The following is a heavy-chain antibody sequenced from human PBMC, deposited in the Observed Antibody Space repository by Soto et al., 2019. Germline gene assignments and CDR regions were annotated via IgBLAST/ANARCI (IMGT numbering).Heavy chain of an antibody. CDR2: INHSGST. CDR3: ARGCVVVAANWFDP. Sequence: SETLSLTCAVYGGSFSGYYWSWIRQPPGKGLEWIGEINHSGSTNYNPSLKSRVTISVDTSKNQFSLKLSSVTAADTAVYYCARGCVVVAANWFDPWGQGTLVTVSS. CDR1: GGSFSGYY. D-gene: IGHD2-15*01. J-gene: IGHJ5*02. V-gene: IGHV4-34*01.